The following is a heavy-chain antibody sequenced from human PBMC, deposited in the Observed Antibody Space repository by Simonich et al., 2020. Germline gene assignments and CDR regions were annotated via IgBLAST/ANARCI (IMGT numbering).Heavy chain of an antibody. Sequence: QVQLVESGGGVVQPGRSMRLSCAASGFTFSSYAMHWVRQAPGEGLEWVAVISYDGSNKYYADSVKGRLTISRDNSKTTLYLQMNSLRAEDTAVYYCAREDLTGDAFDIWGQGTMVTVSS. D-gene: IGHD7-27*01. V-gene: IGHV3-30*07. J-gene: IGHJ3*02. CDR2: ISYDGSNK. CDR3: AREDLTGDAFDI. CDR1: GFTFSSYA.